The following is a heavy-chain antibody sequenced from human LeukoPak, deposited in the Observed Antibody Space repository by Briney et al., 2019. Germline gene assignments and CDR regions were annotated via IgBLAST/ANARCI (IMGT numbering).Heavy chain of an antibody. Sequence: PSETLSLTCTVSGGSVSSGSYYWSWIRQPPGKGLEWIGYIYYSGSTNYNPSLKSRVTISVDTSKNQFSLKLSSVTAADTAVYYCASSKYSTLMDVWGQGTTVTASS. CDR2: IYYSGST. J-gene: IGHJ6*02. CDR3: ASSKYSTLMDV. CDR1: GGSVSSGSYY. V-gene: IGHV4-61*01. D-gene: IGHD6-6*01.